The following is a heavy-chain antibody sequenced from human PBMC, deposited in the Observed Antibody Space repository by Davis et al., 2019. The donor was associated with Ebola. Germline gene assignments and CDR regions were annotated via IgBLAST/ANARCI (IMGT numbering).Heavy chain of an antibody. J-gene: IGHJ4*02. CDR2: ISGDGGST. Sequence: GGSLRLSCAASGFTFDDYAMHWVRQAPGKGLEWVSLISGDGGSTYYADSVKGRFTISRDNSKNSLYLQMNSLRAEDTAVYYCARAYCSSTSCYMFDYWGQGTLVTVSS. V-gene: IGHV3-43*02. CDR3: ARAYCSSTSCYMFDY. D-gene: IGHD2-2*01. CDR1: GFTFDDYA.